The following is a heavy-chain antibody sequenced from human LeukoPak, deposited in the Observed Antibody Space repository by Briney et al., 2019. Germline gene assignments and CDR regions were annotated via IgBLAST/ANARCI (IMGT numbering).Heavy chain of an antibody. J-gene: IGHJ3*02. Sequence: GGSLRLSCAASGFTFSSYAMHWVRQAPGKGLEWVAVISYDGSNKYYADSVKGRFTISRDNSKNTLYLQMNSLRAEDTAVYYCARGRITLDAFDIWGQGTMVTVSS. CDR3: ARGRITLDAFDI. CDR2: ISYDGSNK. V-gene: IGHV3-30*04. CDR1: GFTFSSYA. D-gene: IGHD3-10*01.